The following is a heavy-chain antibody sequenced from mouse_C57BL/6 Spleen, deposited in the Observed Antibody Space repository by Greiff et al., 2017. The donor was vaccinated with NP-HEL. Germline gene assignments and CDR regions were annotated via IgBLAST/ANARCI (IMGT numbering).Heavy chain of an antibody. CDR3: ARETNWYFDV. CDR1: GYAFSSSW. J-gene: IGHJ1*03. V-gene: IGHV1-82*01. CDR2: IYPGDGDT. Sequence: QVQLQQSGPELVKPGASVKISCKASGYAFSSSWMNWVKQRPGKGLEWIGRIYPGDGDTNYNGKFKGKATLTADKSSSTAYMQLSSLTSEDSAAYFCARETNWYFDVWGTGTTVTVSS.